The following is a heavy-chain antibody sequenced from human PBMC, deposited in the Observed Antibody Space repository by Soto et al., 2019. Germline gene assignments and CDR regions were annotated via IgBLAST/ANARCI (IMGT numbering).Heavy chain of an antibody. CDR3: ARIWSDIVATITMYYFDY. Sequence: SGPTLVNPTETLTLTCTVSGFSLSNARMGVSWIRQPPGKALEWLAHIFSNDEKSYSTSLRSRLTISKDTSKSQVVLTMTNMDPVDTATYYCARIWSDIVATITMYYFDYWGQGTLVTVYS. CDR1: GFSLSNARMG. V-gene: IGHV2-26*01. J-gene: IGHJ4*02. CDR2: IFSNDEK. D-gene: IGHD5-12*01.